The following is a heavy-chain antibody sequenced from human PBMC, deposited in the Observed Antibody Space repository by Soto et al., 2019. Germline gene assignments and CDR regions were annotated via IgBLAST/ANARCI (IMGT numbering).Heavy chain of an antibody. D-gene: IGHD2-15*01. CDR2: IYYSGST. CDR1: GGSISSGGYY. V-gene: IGHV4-31*03. J-gene: IGHJ3*02. Sequence: SETLSLTCTVSGGSISSGGYYWSWIRQHPGKGLEWIGYIYYSGSTYYNPSLKSRVTISVDTSKNQFSLKLSSVTAADTAVYYCAVLGYCSGGSCQPQGAFDIWGQGTMVTVSS. CDR3: AVLGYCSGGSCQPQGAFDI.